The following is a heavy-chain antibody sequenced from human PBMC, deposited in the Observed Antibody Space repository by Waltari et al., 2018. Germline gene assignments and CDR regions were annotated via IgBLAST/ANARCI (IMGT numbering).Heavy chain of an antibody. J-gene: IGHJ4*02. D-gene: IGHD3-22*01. V-gene: IGHV3-23*01. CDR1: GFTFSSYA. Sequence: EVQLLESGGGLVQPGGSLRLSCAASGFTFSSYAMSWVRQAPGKGLEWVSAIRGSGGRTYYADSVKGRFTISRDNSKNTLYLQMNSLRAEDTAVYYCAKVSMIVVVGDYFDYWGQGTLVTVSS. CDR3: AKVSMIVVVGDYFDY. CDR2: IRGSGGRT.